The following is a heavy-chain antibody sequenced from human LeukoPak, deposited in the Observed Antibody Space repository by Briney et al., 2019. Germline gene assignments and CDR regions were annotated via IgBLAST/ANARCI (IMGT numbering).Heavy chain of an antibody. CDR1: GFTFSSYA. D-gene: IGHD2-15*01. V-gene: IGHV3-30-3*01. Sequence: PGRSLRLSCAASGFTFSSYAMHWVRQAPGKGLEWEAVISYDGSNKYYADSVKGRFTISRDNSKNTLYLQMNSLRAEDTAVYYCARDRLGYCSGGSCHPLDYWGQGTLVTVSS. CDR3: ARDRLGYCSGGSCHPLDY. J-gene: IGHJ4*02. CDR2: ISYDGSNK.